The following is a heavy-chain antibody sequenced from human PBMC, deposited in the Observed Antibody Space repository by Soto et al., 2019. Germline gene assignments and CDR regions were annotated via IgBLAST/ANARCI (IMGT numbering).Heavy chain of an antibody. CDR3: ASKAACGGDCYAFDS. CDR1: GGIFSSNT. V-gene: IGHV1-69*06. CDR2: IIPLFGTA. Sequence: QVYLVQSGAEVKKPGSSVKISCKASGGIFSSNTINWVRQAAGQGLEWMGGIIPLFGTANYAEKNQGRVNITADNSTKKESMALTRLRSVDTAVYYCASKAACGGDCYAFDSWGKGTLVTVSS. J-gene: IGHJ4*02. D-gene: IGHD2-21*02.